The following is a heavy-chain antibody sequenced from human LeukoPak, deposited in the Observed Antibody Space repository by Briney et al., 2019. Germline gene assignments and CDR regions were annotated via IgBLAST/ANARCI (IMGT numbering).Heavy chain of an antibody. CDR3: ARGTYYYGSGSYYPLDY. CDR2: IIPFFGTA. CDR1: GGTFSSYA. D-gene: IGHD3-10*01. Sequence: VASVTVSFTASGGTFSSYAISWVRQAPGQGLEWMGGIIPFFGTANYAQKFQGRVTITADESTSTAYMELSSLRSEDTAVYYCARGTYYYGSGSYYPLDYWGQGTLVTVSS. J-gene: IGHJ4*02. V-gene: IGHV1-69*13.